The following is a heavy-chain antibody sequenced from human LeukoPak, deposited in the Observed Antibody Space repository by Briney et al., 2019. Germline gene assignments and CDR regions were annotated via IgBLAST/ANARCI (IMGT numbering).Heavy chain of an antibody. Sequence: GGSLRLSCAASGFTFSSYEMNWVRQAPGKGLEWVSGINWNGGSTGYADSVKGRFTISRDNAKNSLYLQMNSLRAEDTALYYCARFNYDSSPDAFDIWGQGTMVTVSS. CDR2: INWNGGST. CDR3: ARFNYDSSPDAFDI. V-gene: IGHV3-20*04. CDR1: GFTFSSYE. J-gene: IGHJ3*02. D-gene: IGHD3-22*01.